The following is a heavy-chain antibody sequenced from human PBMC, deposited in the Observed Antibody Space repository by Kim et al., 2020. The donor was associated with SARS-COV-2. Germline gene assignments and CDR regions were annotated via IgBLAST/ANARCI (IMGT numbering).Heavy chain of an antibody. CDR3: ASLVTRRSSVVYYYGMDV. D-gene: IGHD4-4*01. J-gene: IGHJ6*02. V-gene: IGHV1-69*13. Sequence: VKVSCKASGGTFSSYAISWVRQAPGQGLEWMGGIIPIFGTANYAQKFQGRVTITADESTSTAYMELSSLRSEDTAVYYCASLVTRRSSVVYYYGMDVWGQGTTVTVSS. CDR1: GGTFSSYA. CDR2: IIPIFGTA.